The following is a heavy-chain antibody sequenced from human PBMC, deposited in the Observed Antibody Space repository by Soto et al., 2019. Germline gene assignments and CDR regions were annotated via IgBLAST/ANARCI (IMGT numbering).Heavy chain of an antibody. CDR1: GGSFSGYY. D-gene: IGHD3-3*01. CDR3: ARGPILRFLEWLSHYYYGMDV. CDR2: INHSGST. V-gene: IGHV4-34*01. Sequence: SETLSLTCAVYGGSFSGYYWSWIRQPPGKGLEWIGEINHSGSTNYNPSLKSRVTISVDTSKNQFSLKLSSVTAADTAVYYCARGPILRFLEWLSHYYYGMDVWGQGTTVTVSS. J-gene: IGHJ6*02.